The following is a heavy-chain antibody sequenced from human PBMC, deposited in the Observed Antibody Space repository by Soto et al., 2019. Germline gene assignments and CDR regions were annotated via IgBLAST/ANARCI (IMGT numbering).Heavy chain of an antibody. CDR3: ARDRDWNLDY. Sequence: RASVKVSCKASGYTFSNYGFSWLRQAPGQGLEWMGWIYIDDTKYAQNLQGRFTMTTDTSTSTVYMELRSLTSDDTAVYYCARDRDWNLDYWGQGALVTVSS. CDR2: IYIDDT. CDR1: GYTFSNYG. J-gene: IGHJ4*02. D-gene: IGHD1-1*01. V-gene: IGHV1-18*01.